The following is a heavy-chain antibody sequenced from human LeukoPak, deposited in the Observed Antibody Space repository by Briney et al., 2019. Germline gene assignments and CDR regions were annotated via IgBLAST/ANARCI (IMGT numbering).Heavy chain of an antibody. CDR1: GSTFSNYA. V-gene: IGHV3-23*01. D-gene: IGHD1-7*01. CDR3: AKDSYNWNYGLFDY. J-gene: IGHJ4*02. CDR2: IRAGGVST. Sequence: GGSLRLSCAASGSTFSNYAMSWVRQAPGKGLEWVSGIRAGGVSTYYADSVKGRFSISRDSSKNTLYLQMNSLRAEDTAIYYCAKDSYNWNYGLFDYWGQGTLVTVSS.